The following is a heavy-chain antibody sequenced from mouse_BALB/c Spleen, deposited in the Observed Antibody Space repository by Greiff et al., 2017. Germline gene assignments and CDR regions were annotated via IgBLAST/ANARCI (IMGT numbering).Heavy chain of an antibody. D-gene: IGHD2-14*01. CDR1: GFTFSSFG. CDR3: ARDGEVRAWFAY. Sequence: DVKLVESGGGLVQPGGSRKLSCAASGFTFSSFGMHWVRQAPEKGLEWVAYISSGSSTIYYADTVKGRFTISRDNPKNTLFLQMTSLKSEDTAMYYCARDGEVRAWFAYWGQGTLVTVSA. V-gene: IGHV5-17*02. J-gene: IGHJ3*01. CDR2: ISSGSSTI.